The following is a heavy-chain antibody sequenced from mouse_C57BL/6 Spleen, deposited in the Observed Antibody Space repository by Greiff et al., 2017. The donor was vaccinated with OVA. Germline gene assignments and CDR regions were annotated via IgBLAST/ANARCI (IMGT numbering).Heavy chain of an antibody. Sequence: QVQLQQPGAELVRPGTSVKLSCKASGYTFTNYWIGWATQRPGHGLEWLGDISPGGGYPTSNAKFKGKATLTADKSSSTAYMQFSSLTSEDSAIYYCARGDYGNYGGCAYWGQGTLVTGSA. V-gene: IGHV1-63*01. CDR1: GYTFTNYW. CDR2: ISPGGGYP. J-gene: IGHJ3*01. D-gene: IGHD2-1*01. CDR3: ARGDYGNYGGCAY.